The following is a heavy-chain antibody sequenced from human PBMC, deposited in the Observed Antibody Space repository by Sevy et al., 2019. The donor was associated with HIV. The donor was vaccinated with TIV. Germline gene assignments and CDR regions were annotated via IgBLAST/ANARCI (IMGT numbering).Heavy chain of an antibody. Sequence: GGSLRLSCAASGFTFSSYWMHWVRQAPGKGLVWVSRINSDGSNTTYADSVKGRFTISRDNAKNTLYLQMNSLRAEDTAVYYCTRAVAGDGDYWGQGTLVTVSS. J-gene: IGHJ4*02. CDR2: INSDGSNT. V-gene: IGHV3-74*01. CDR1: GFTFSSYW. D-gene: IGHD6-19*01. CDR3: TRAVAGDGDY.